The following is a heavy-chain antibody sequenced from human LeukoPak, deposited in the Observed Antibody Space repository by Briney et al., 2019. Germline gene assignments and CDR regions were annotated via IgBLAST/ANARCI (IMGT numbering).Heavy chain of an antibody. Sequence: SETLSLTCTVSGGSISSYYWSWIRQPPGKGLEYIGYIYYTGSTNYNPSLKSRVTISVDTSKNQFSLNLTSVTAADTAVYYCARTLSSSYCSGGSCRNDYWGQGTLVTVSS. CDR1: GGSISSYY. CDR3: ARTLSSSYCSGGSCRNDY. V-gene: IGHV4-59*08. J-gene: IGHJ4*02. CDR2: IYYTGST. D-gene: IGHD2-15*01.